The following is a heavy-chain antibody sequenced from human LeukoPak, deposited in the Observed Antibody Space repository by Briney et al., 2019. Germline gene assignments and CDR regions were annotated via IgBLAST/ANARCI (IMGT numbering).Heavy chain of an antibody. D-gene: IGHD2-8*01. CDR1: GFTFSSYS. Sequence: GGSLRLSCAASGFTFSSYSMNWVRQAPGKGLEWVSYISSSSSTIYYADSVKGRFTISRDNAKNSLYLQMNSLRAEDTAVYYCATEWGLDYWGQGTLVTGSS. J-gene: IGHJ4*02. V-gene: IGHV3-48*01. CDR2: ISSSSSTI. CDR3: ATEWGLDY.